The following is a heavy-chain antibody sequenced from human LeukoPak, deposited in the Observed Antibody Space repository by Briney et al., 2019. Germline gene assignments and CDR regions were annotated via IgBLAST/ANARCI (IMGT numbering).Heavy chain of an antibody. V-gene: IGHV1-3*01. Sequence: ASVKLSCTASGYTFTSYAMHWVRQAPGQRLEWMGWINAGNGNTKYSQKFQGRVTITRDTSAGTAYMELSSLRSEDTAVYYCAREGFYGFDYWGQGTLVTVSS. CDR1: GYTFTSYA. D-gene: IGHD4-17*01. CDR3: AREGFYGFDY. J-gene: IGHJ4*02. CDR2: INAGNGNT.